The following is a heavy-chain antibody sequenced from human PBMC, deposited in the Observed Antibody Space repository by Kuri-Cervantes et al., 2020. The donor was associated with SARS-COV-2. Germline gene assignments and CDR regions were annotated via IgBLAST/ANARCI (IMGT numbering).Heavy chain of an antibody. CDR3: ARGVYYDSSGYYLGDAFDI. V-gene: IGHV4-38-2*02. Sequence: SETLSLTCTVSGYSISSGYYWGWIRQPPGKGLEWIGYIYYTGSTNYNPSLKSRVTVSVDTSKNQFSLKLSSVTAADTAVYYCARGVYYDSSGYYLGDAFDIWGQGTVVTVSS. D-gene: IGHD3-22*01. CDR2: IYYTGST. J-gene: IGHJ3*02. CDR1: GYSISSGYY.